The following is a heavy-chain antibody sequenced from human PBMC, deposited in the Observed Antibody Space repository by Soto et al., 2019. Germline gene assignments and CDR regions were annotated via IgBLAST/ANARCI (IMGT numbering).Heavy chain of an antibody. V-gene: IGHV2-26*01. J-gene: IGHJ6*02. CDR1: GLSVSTGAVG. CDR2: IFSNDEK. CDR3: ARIRGILAAAPALRNYYYGMDV. Sequence: SGPTLVNPTQTLTLTCTFSGLSVSTGAVGVSWIRQPPGKALEWLAHIFSNDEKSYSTSLKSRLTISKDTSKSQVVLTMTNMDPVDTATYYCARIRGILAAAPALRNYYYGMDVWGQGTTVTSP. D-gene: IGHD6-13*01.